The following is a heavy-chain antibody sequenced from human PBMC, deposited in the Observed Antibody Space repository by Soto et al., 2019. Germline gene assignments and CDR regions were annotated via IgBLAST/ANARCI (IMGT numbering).Heavy chain of an antibody. CDR2: ISAYNGNT. V-gene: IGHV1-18*01. Sequence: ASVKVSCKASGYTFTSYGISWVRQAPGQGLEWMGWISAYNGNTNYAQKLQGRVTMTTDTSTSTAYMELRSLRSDDTAVYYCARDHLPGRITIFGVVDDAFDIWGQGTMVTVSS. J-gene: IGHJ3*02. CDR3: ARDHLPGRITIFGVVDDAFDI. D-gene: IGHD3-3*01. CDR1: GYTFTSYG.